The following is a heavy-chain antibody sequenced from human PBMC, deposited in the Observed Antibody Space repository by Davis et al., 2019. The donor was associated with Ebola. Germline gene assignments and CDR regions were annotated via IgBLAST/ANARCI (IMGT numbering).Heavy chain of an antibody. CDR3: ARGRTVTNYVDY. V-gene: IGHV3-11*04. CDR2: ISSSSSTI. D-gene: IGHD4-17*01. CDR1: GFTFSDYY. J-gene: IGHJ4*02. Sequence: PGGSLRLSCAASGFTFSDYYMSWIRQAPGKGLGWVSYISSSSSTIYYADSVKGRFTVSRDNAKNSLYLQMNSLRDEDTAVFYCARGRTVTNYVDYWGPGILVTVSS.